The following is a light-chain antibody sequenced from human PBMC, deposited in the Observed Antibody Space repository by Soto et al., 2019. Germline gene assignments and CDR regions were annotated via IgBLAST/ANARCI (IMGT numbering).Light chain of an antibody. CDR1: QSVTSN. CDR3: QQYNNWPLT. CDR2: GPS. J-gene: IGKJ5*01. Sequence: EIVMTQSPATLSVSPGERVTLSCRASQSVTSNLAWYQQKPGQAPRLLIYGPSTRATGIPARFSGSGSGTEFTLTISSLQSEDFAVYYCQQYNNWPLTFGQGTRLEIK. V-gene: IGKV3-15*01.